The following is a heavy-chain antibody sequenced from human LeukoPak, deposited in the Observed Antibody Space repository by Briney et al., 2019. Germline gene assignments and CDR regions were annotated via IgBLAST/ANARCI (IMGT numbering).Heavy chain of an antibody. D-gene: IGHD3-10*01. CDR1: GGSISSYY. V-gene: IGHV4-59*01. Sequence: SQTLSLTFTVSGGSISSYYWSWMRQPPGKGLEWIGYIYYSGSTNYNPSLKSRVTISVDTSKNQFSLKLSSVTAADTAVYYCARGHTPYYYGSGSLDYWGQGTLVTVSS. J-gene: IGHJ4*02. CDR2: IYYSGST. CDR3: ARGHTPYYYGSGSLDY.